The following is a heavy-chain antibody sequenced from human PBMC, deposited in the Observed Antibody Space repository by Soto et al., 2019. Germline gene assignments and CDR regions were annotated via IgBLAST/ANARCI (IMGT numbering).Heavy chain of an antibody. V-gene: IGHV4-39*01. D-gene: IGHD2-8*01. J-gene: IGHJ4*02. CDR2: IYYSGST. CDR3: ARHSNRGYCTNGVCYIDY. CDR1: GGSISSSSYY. Sequence: SETLSLTCTVSGGSISSSSYYWGWIRQPPGKGLEWIGSIYYSGSTYYNPSLKSRVTISVDTSKNQISLKLSSVTAADKAVYNCARHSNRGYCTNGVCYIDYWGQGTLVTVSS.